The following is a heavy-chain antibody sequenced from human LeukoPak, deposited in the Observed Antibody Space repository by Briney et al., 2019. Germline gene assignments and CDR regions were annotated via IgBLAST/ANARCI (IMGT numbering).Heavy chain of an antibody. V-gene: IGHV3-33*01. CDR3: ARDLRHITIFGVVIMRGHYGMDV. CDR1: GFTFSSYG. CDR2: IWYDGGNK. J-gene: IGHJ6*02. D-gene: IGHD3-3*01. Sequence: GGSLRLSCAASGFTFSSYGMHWVRQAPGKGLEWVAVIWYDGGNKYYADSVKGRFTISRDNSKNTLYLQMNSLRAEDTAVYYCARDLRHITIFGVVIMRGHYGMDVWGQGTTVTVSS.